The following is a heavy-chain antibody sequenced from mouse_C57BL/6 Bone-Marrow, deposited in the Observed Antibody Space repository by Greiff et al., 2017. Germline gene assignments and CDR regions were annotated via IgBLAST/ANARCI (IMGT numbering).Heavy chain of an antibody. V-gene: IGHV1-85*01. CDR1: GYTFTSYD. D-gene: IGHD1-1*01. CDR2: IYPRDGST. J-gene: IGHJ1*03. CDR3: ARLEFVGMCGDWYFDV. Sequence: QVQLQQSGPELVKPGASVKLSCKASGYTFTSYDINWVKQRPGQGLEWIGWIYPRDGSTKYNEKFKGKATLTVDTYSSTACMELHSLTSEDSAVYFCARLEFVGMCGDWYFDVWGTGTTVTASS.